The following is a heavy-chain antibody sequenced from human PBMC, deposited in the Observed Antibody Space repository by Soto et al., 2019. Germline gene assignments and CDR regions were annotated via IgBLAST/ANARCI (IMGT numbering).Heavy chain of an antibody. Sequence: SETLSLTCTVSGGSINTRSHYWGWIRQTPGKGLEWIGSIYFGGITDYNPPLKSRVTISLDTSNNQFSLKLNSVTAADTAMYYCARLARGFTYGDDTFDIWGQGTMVTVSS. D-gene: IGHD5-18*01. J-gene: IGHJ3*02. CDR3: ARLARGFTYGDDTFDI. CDR1: GGSINTRSHY. V-gene: IGHV4-39*01. CDR2: IYFGGIT.